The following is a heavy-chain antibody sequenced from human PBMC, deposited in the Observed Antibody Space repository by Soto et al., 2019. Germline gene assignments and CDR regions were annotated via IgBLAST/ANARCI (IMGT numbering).Heavy chain of an antibody. CDR3: ARDKGSSPIFGVPYGMDV. J-gene: IGHJ6*02. CDR2: VYYSGTT. D-gene: IGHD3-3*01. CDR1: GGSIGRGGHY. Sequence: PSETLSLTCTVSGGSIGRGGHYWSWVRQHPGKGLEWIGYVYYSGTTYYNPSLRSRVTISVDTSKNQFSLRLRSVTAADTAVYYCARDKGSSPIFGVPYGMDVWGQGTTVTVSS. V-gene: IGHV4-31*03.